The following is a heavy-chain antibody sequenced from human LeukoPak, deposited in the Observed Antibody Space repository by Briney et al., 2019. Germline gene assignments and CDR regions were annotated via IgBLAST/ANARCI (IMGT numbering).Heavy chain of an antibody. Sequence: SETLSLTCTVSGDSISSSYWSWIRQPPGKGLDWIGYIYYSGNTNYNPSLKSRVTISVDTSRNRFSLKLSSVTAADTAVYYCARHRNFFDYWGQGILVTVSS. J-gene: IGHJ4*02. CDR1: GDSISSSY. D-gene: IGHD2/OR15-2a*01. V-gene: IGHV4-59*01. CDR2: IYYSGNT. CDR3: ARHRNFFDY.